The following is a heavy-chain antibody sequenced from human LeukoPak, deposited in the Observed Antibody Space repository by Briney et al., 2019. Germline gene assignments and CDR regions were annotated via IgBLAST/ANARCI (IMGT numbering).Heavy chain of an antibody. V-gene: IGHV3-23*01. CDR3: AKDANPVWVLDY. CDR1: GFTFSSYG. CDR2: ISGST. D-gene: IGHD3-10*01. Sequence: GGTLRLSCAASGFTFSSYGMTWVRQAPGKGLEWVSAISGSTYYADSVKGRFTISRDNSKNTLYLQMNSLRAEDTAVYYCAKDANPVWVLDYWGQGTLVTVSS. J-gene: IGHJ4*02.